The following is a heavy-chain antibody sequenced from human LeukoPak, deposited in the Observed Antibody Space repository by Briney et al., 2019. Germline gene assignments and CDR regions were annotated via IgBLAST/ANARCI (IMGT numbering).Heavy chain of an antibody. D-gene: IGHD4-17*01. CDR2: IYFTGST. CDR1: GGSMSSYY. J-gene: IGHJ5*02. V-gene: IGHV4-4*07. Sequence: SETLSLTCTVSGGSMSSYYWSWIRQPAGKGLEWIGRIYFTGSTKYNPSLKSRVTMSVDMSKNQFSLKLSSVTAADTAVYYCASTTTVTLNWFDPWGQGTLVTVSS. CDR3: ASTTTVTLNWFDP.